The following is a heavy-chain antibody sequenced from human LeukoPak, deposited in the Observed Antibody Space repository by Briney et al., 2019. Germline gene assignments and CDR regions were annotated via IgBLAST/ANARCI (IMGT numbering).Heavy chain of an antibody. Sequence: ASVKVSCKASGYTFTGHYMHWVRQAPGQGLEWMGGIIPIFGTANYAQKFQGRVTITADKSTSTAYMELSSLRSEDTAVYYCARGVGATVDYWGQGTLVTVSS. D-gene: IGHD1-26*01. J-gene: IGHJ4*02. CDR1: GYTFTGHY. CDR2: IIPIFGTA. CDR3: ARGVGATVDY. V-gene: IGHV1-69*06.